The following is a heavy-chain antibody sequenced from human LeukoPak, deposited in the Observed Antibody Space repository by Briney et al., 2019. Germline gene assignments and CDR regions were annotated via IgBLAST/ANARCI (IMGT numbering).Heavy chain of an antibody. CDR3: ARDRGIVATTDFDY. J-gene: IGHJ4*02. CDR1: GFTFTSYA. Sequence: ASVKVSCKASGFTFTSYAMHWVRQAPGQRLEWMGWINAGNGNTKYSQEFQGRVTMTRDTSASTAYMELSSLRSEDMAVYYCARDRGIVATTDFDYWGQGTLVTVSS. V-gene: IGHV1-3*03. CDR2: INAGNGNT. D-gene: IGHD5-12*01.